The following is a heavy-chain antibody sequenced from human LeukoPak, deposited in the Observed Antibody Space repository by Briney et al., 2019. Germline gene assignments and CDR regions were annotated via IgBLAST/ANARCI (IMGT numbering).Heavy chain of an antibody. CDR1: GFTFSSYT. CDR3: AKGGNPDY. CDR2: ISHDGGNK. J-gene: IGHJ4*02. V-gene: IGHV3-30-3*01. D-gene: IGHD1-26*01. Sequence: GGSLRLSCAASGFTFSSYTMHWVRQAPDKGLEWVAVISHDGGNKYYADSAKGRFTISRDNSKNTLYLQMNSLRAEDTAVYYCAKGGNPDYWGQGTLVTVSS.